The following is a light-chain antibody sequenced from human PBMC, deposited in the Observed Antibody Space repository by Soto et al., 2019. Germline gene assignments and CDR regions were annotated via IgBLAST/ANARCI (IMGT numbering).Light chain of an antibody. J-gene: IGKJ1*01. Sequence: ENVLTQSPGTLSLSPGERATLSCRASQSVSSYSLAWYQQKPGQAPRLVMYGTSNRATGIPDRFSGSGSGPDFTLTISRLEPEDFAVYYCQQYHSSPRTFGQGTKVEIK. CDR3: QQYHSSPRT. V-gene: IGKV3-20*01. CDR2: GTS. CDR1: QSVSSYS.